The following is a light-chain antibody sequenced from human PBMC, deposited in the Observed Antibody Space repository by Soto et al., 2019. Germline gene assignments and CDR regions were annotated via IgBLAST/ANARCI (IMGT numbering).Light chain of an antibody. Sequence: QSVLTQPPSVSGAPGQRVTISCTGSSSNIGATYEVHWYQQLPGTAPKLLIYGNSNRPSGVPDRFSGSKSGTSASLAITGLQAEDEADYYCQSWDSSLSAYVFGTGTKVTVL. CDR2: GNS. V-gene: IGLV1-40*01. CDR1: SSNIGATYE. CDR3: QSWDSSLSAYV. J-gene: IGLJ1*01.